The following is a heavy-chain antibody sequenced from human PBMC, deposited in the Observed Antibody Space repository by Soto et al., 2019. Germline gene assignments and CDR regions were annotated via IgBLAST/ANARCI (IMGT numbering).Heavy chain of an antibody. J-gene: IGHJ5*02. V-gene: IGHV4-31*03. Sequence: QVQLQESGPGLVKPSQTLSLTCTVSGDSISGGGYYWSWIRQHPGKGLEWIGYIYYSGSTYYNPSLKSRVTISLDTSKNQFSLKLSSVTAADTAVYYCARVLHRDGYKVANWFDPWGQGTLVTVSS. CDR1: GDSISGGGYY. CDR2: IYYSGST. D-gene: IGHD5-12*01. CDR3: ARVLHRDGYKVANWFDP.